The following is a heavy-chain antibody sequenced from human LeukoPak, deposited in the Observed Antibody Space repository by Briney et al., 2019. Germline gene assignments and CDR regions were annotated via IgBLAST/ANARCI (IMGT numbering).Heavy chain of an antibody. Sequence: GGSLRLSCAASGFTFSGSAMHWVRQASGKGLEWVGRIRSKANSYATAYAASVKGRFTISRGDSKNTAYLQMNSLKTEDTAVYYCARAGGVKTAALDLDFWGQGTLVTVSS. CDR1: GFTFSGSA. CDR3: ARAGGVKTAALDLDF. J-gene: IGHJ4*02. CDR2: IRSKANSYAT. V-gene: IGHV3-73*01. D-gene: IGHD6-25*01.